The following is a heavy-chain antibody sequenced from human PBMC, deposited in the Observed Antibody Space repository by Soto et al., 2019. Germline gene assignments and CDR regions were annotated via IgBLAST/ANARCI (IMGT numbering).Heavy chain of an antibody. V-gene: IGHV1-69*13. CDR1: GGTFSSYA. Sequence: GASVKVSCKASGGTFSSYAISWVRQAPGQGLEWMGGIIPIFGTANYAQKFQGRVTITADESTSTAYMELSSLRSEDTAVYYCAKVDCSSTSCYEDDYYYGMDVWGQGTTVTVSS. D-gene: IGHD2-2*01. CDR2: IIPIFGTA. CDR3: AKVDCSSTSCYEDDYYYGMDV. J-gene: IGHJ6*02.